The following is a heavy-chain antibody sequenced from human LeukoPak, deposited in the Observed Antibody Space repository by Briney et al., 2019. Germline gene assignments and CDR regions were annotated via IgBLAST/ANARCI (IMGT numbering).Heavy chain of an antibody. Sequence: ASVKVSCKASGYTFTDYFIHWVRQAPGQGLEWMGWISPKNGDTKYAQRFQGRVTMTRDTSINTVYMELRRLRSDDTAVYYCTRDEAVYHSGWKQTNWFDPWGQGTLVTVSS. D-gene: IGHD6-19*01. CDR2: ISPKNGDT. V-gene: IGHV1-2*02. J-gene: IGHJ5*02. CDR3: TRDEAVYHSGWKQTNWFDP. CDR1: GYTFTDYF.